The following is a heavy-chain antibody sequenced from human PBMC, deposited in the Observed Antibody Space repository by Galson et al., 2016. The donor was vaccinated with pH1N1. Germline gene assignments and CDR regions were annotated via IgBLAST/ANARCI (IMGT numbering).Heavy chain of an antibody. J-gene: IGHJ3*01. V-gene: IGHV3-48*04. CDR1: GFTFSSWH. CDR3: ARPGNYDGDRRGAFDL. D-gene: IGHD4-23*01. CDR2: TTYTSATI. Sequence: SLRLSCAASGFTFSSWHMDWVHQAPGEGLEWISFTTYTSATIYYADSVKGRFTVSRDNAKNSLYLQMNSLRAEDTAVYYCARPGNYDGDRRGAFDLWGQGTMVTVSP.